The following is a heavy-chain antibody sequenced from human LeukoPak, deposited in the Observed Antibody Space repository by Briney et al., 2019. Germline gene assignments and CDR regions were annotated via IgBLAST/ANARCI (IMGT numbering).Heavy chain of an antibody. Sequence: PGGSLRLSCAASGFTFSSYGMHWVRQAPGKGLEWVAVISYDGSNKYYADSVKGRFIISRDNSKNTLYLQMNSLRAEDTAVYYCARAKDRTTYFPDYWGQGTLVTVSS. V-gene: IGHV3-30*03. J-gene: IGHJ4*02. CDR1: GFTFSSYG. CDR3: ARAKDRTTYFPDY. CDR2: ISYDGSNK. D-gene: IGHD1-1*01.